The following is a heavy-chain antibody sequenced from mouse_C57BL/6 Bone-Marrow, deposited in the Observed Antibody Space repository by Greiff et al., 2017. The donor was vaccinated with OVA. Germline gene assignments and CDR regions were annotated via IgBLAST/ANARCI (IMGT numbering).Heavy chain of an antibody. V-gene: IGHV5-6*01. J-gene: IGHJ4*01. CDR2: ISSGGSYT. Sequence: EVKLVESGGDLVKPGGSLKLSCAASGFTFSSYGMSWVRQTPDKRLEWVATISSGGSYTYYPASVKGRFTISRDNAKNTLYLQLSRLQSEGTAMCYCARTKLRYAMDYWGQGTSGTGSS. CDR3: ARTKLRYAMDY. CDR1: GFTFSSYG.